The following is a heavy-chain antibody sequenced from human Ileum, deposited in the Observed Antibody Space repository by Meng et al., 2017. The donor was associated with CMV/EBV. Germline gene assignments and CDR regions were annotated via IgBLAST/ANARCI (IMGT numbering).Heavy chain of an antibody. D-gene: IGHD2-2*01. CDR3: AAHCSSTSCFPPDFDY. CDR1: GYTFTSYG. CDR2: MNPNSGNT. V-gene: IGHV1-8*03. J-gene: IGHJ4*02. Sequence: ASVKVSCKASGYTFTSYGISWVRQATGQGLEWMGWMNPNSGNTGYAQKFQGRVTITRNTSISTAYMELSSLRSEDTAVYYCAAHCSSTSCFPPDFDYWGQGTLVTVSS.